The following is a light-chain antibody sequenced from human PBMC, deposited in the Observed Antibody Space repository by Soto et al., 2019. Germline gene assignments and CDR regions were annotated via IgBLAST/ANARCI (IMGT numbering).Light chain of an antibody. J-gene: IGKJ1*01. Sequence: NQVTQVPSTLPASVTDRVTINCRASQSISSWLAWYQQKPGKAPKRLIYAASTLQSGVPSRFGGSGSGTDFTLTISCVQPDDFATYYCLHPDYYPWTLGQGTKVDIK. CDR3: LHPDYYPWT. CDR1: QSISSW. V-gene: IGKV1-5*01. CDR2: AAS.